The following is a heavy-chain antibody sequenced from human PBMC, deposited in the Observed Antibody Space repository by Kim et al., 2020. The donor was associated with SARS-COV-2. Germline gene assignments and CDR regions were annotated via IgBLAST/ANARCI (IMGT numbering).Heavy chain of an antibody. V-gene: IGHV3-74*03. Sequence: GGSLRLSCAASGFTLSKYAMNWVRQTPEKGLVWVSCMNSDGDVTVYVDSVKGRFTISRDNAKNTLYLHMNSLRQEDTAVYYCAKTGDSEIRDYY. CDR2: MNSDGDVT. CDR3: AKTGDSEIRDYY. CDR1: GFTLSKYA. D-gene: IGHD2-21*01. J-gene: IGHJ6*01.